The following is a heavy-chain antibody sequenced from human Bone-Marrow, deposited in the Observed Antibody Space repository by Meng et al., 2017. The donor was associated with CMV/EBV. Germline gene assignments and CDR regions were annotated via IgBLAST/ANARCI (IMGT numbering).Heavy chain of an antibody. CDR3: AKWGSGLDY. V-gene: IGHV3-23*01. D-gene: IGHD6-19*01. J-gene: IGHJ4*02. Sequence: GESLKISCAASGFTFSSYSMNWVRQAPGKGLEWVSTISGSGGSTYYADTVKGRFTISRDNSKNTLYLQMNSLRAEDTAIYYCAKWGSGLDYWGQGTLVTVSS. CDR1: GFTFSSYS. CDR2: ISGSGGST.